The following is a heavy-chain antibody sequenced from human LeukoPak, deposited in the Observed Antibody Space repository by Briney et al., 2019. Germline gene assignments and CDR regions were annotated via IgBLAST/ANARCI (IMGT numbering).Heavy chain of an antibody. V-gene: IGHV1-69*04. D-gene: IGHD2-2*01. Sequence: GASVTVSCKASGGTFSSYAISWVRQAPGQGLEWMGRIIPILGIANYAQKFQGRVTITADKSTSTAYMELSSLRSEDTAVYYCARGAVPAPDYYYYYGMDVWGQGTTVTVSS. CDR1: GGTFSSYA. CDR3: ARGAVPAPDYYYYYGMDV. J-gene: IGHJ6*02. CDR2: IIPILGIA.